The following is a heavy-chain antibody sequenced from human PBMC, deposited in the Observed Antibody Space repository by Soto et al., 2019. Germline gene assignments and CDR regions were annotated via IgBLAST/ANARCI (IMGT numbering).Heavy chain of an antibody. D-gene: IGHD3-22*01. CDR2: IYYSGST. V-gene: IGHV4-61*01. Sequence: PSETLSLTCTVSGGSVSSGSYYWSWIRQPPGKGLEWIGYIYYSGSTNYNPSLKSRVTISVDTSKNQFSLKLSSVTAADTAVYYCASGKYYYDSSGYYNYWGQGTLVTVSS. J-gene: IGHJ4*02. CDR3: ASGKYYYDSSGYYNY. CDR1: GGSVSSGSYY.